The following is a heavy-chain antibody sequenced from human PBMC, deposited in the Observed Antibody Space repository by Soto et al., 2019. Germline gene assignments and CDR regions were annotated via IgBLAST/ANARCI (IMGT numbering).Heavy chain of an antibody. CDR1: GYPFTSYY. CDR2: INPSGGST. CDR3: ARAFRDARGYTYEGY. V-gene: IGHV1-46*01. D-gene: IGHD5-18*01. Sequence: RASVKVSCKASGYPFTSYYMHWVRQAPGQGLEWMGIINPSGGSTRNAQKFQGRVNMTTDTSTTTVYMELSSLRSEDTAVYYCARAFRDARGYTYEGYWGQGTLVTVSS. J-gene: IGHJ4*02.